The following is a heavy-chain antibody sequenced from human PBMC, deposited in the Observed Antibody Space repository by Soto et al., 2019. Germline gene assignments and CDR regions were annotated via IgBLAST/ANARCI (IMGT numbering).Heavy chain of an antibody. CDR2: IYWDDDK. D-gene: IGHD5-18*01. V-gene: IGHV2-5*02. CDR1: GFSLSARGEG. J-gene: IGHJ3*02. CDR3: AHRPFNSAWHDAYDI. Sequence: QITLKESGPTLVKPTETLTLTCTFSGFSLSARGEGVGWIRQPPGKALEWLAIIYWDDDKRYSPSLRTTFTSTKDTSKTQVVLTMTNMDPVDTATYFCAHRPFNSAWHDAYDIWGPGTMVTVSS.